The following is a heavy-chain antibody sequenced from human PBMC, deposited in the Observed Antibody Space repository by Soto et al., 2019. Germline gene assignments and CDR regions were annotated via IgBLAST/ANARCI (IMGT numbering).Heavy chain of an antibody. J-gene: IGHJ4*02. Sequence: EVQLVESGGGLDQPGGSLRLSCAASGFTVSSNYMSWVRQAPGKGLEWVSVIYSGGSTYYADSVKGRFTISRDNSKKTLYLQMNSLRAEDTAVYYCARITDPVDDSSGYWPHGYWGQGTLVTVSS. D-gene: IGHD3-22*01. CDR2: IYSGGST. CDR3: ARITDPVDDSSGYWPHGY. V-gene: IGHV3-66*01. CDR1: GFTVSSNY.